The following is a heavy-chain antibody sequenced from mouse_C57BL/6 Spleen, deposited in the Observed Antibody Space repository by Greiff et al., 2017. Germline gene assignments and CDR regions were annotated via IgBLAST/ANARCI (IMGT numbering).Heavy chain of an antibody. CDR1: GYTFTSYW. J-gene: IGHJ2*01. CDR2: IDPSDSYT. D-gene: IGHD1-1*01. CDR3: ARVYGYFDY. V-gene: IGHV1-69*01. Sequence: VQLQQPGAELVMPGASVKLSCKASGYTFTSYWMHWVKQRPGQGLEWIGEIDPSDSYTNYNQKFKGKSTLTVDKSSSTAYMQLSSLTSEDSAVXYCARVYGYFDYWGQGTTLTVSS.